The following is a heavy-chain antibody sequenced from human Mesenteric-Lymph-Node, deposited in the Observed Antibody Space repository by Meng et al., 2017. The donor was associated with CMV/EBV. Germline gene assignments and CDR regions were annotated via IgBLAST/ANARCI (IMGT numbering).Heavy chain of an antibody. CDR2: IYRGGTT. V-gene: IGHV3-66*01. CDR1: GCTVSNYY. J-gene: IGHJ4*02. D-gene: IGHD3-3*01. Sequence: GESLKISRVASGCTVSNYYMTWVRQAPGKGLEWVSVIYRGGTTYYGDSVKGRFTIPRDKSKNTLYLQMSSLRPEDAGVYYCSRCGAFWSDLEDWGPGTLVTVSS. CDR3: SRCGAFWSDLED.